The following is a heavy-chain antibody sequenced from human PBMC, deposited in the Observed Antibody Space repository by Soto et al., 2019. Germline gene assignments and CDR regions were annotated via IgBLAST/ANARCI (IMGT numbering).Heavy chain of an antibody. V-gene: IGHV5-51*01. CDR2: IYPGDSDT. Sequence: GESLKISCKGSGYSFTSYWIGWVRQMPGKGLEWMGIIYPGDSDTRYSPYLQDQDTISADKSISTAYLQWSSLKASDTAMYYCARQAADYDILTGSYYYYMDVWGKGTTVTVSS. CDR3: ARQAADYDILTGSYYYYMDV. J-gene: IGHJ6*03. CDR1: GYSFTSYW. D-gene: IGHD3-9*01.